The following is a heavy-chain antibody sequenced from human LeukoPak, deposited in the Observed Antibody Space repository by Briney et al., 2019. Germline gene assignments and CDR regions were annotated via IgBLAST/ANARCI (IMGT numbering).Heavy chain of an antibody. CDR2: IWYDGSNK. Sequence: GGSLRLSCAASGFTFSSYGMHWVRQAPGKGLEWVAVIWYDGSNKYYADSVKGRFTISRDNSKNSLYLQMNRLRAEDTAVYYCERAQITMVRGVIIRLAHYYYYMDVWGKGTTVTVSS. J-gene: IGHJ6*03. D-gene: IGHD3-10*01. CDR1: GFTFSSYG. CDR3: ERAQITMVRGVIIRLAHYYYYMDV. V-gene: IGHV3-33*01.